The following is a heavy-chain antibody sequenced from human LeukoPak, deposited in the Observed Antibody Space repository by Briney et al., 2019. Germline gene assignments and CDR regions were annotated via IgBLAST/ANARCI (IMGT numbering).Heavy chain of an antibody. D-gene: IGHD3-3*01. CDR1: GFTFSSYA. Sequence: GGSLRLTCAASGFTFSSYAMSWVRQAPGKGLEWVSAISGSGGSTYYADSVEGRFTISRDNSKNTLYLQMNSLRAEDTAVYYCAKATPRYYDFWSGYLSPWGQGTLVTVSS. CDR2: ISGSGGST. CDR3: AKATPRYYDFWSGYLSP. J-gene: IGHJ5*02. V-gene: IGHV3-23*01.